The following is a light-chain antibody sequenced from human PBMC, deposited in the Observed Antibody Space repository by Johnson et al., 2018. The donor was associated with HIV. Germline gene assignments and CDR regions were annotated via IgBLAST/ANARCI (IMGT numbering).Light chain of an antibody. CDR2: KDS. Sequence: VLTQPPSVSVSLGQMARITCSGAALPKKYAYWYQQKPGQFPVLVIYKDSERPSGIPDRFSGSKSGTSATLGITGLQAGDEADYYCGTWDNSLSIGYVFGTGTKVTVL. CDR3: GTWDNSLSIGYV. CDR1: ALPKKY. J-gene: IGLJ1*01. V-gene: IGLV3-16*01.